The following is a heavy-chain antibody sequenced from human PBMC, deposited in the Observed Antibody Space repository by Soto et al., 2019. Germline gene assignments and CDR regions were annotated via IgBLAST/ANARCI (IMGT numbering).Heavy chain of an antibody. CDR1: GCSISGYY. CDR2: IYSTGRT. D-gene: IGHD3-3*01. V-gene: IGHV4-59*01. J-gene: IGHJ6*02. CDR3: AREGKVDDFWSGSAHKEYYYWGMDV. Sequence: LSETLSLTCTVSGCSISGYYWSWIRQAPWKGLEWIGYIYSTGRTKYNPSLQSRVSFSVDTSKNQFSLKLNSVTAAETAVYYCAREGKVDDFWSGSAHKEYYYWGMDVWGQGYRFTVS.